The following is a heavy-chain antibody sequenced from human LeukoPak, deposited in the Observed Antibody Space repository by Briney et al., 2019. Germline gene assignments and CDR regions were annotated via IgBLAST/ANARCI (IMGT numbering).Heavy chain of an antibody. V-gene: IGHV4-4*02. J-gene: IGHJ4*02. CDR3: ARGGSHYLY. D-gene: IGHD1-26*01. CDR2: IYYSGST. Sequence: SETLSLTCAVSGGSISSSNWWSWVRQPPGKGLEWIGYIYYSGSTNYNPSLKSRVTISVDTSKNQFSLKLSSVTAADTAVYYCARGGSHYLYWGQGTLVTVSS. CDR1: GGSISSSNW.